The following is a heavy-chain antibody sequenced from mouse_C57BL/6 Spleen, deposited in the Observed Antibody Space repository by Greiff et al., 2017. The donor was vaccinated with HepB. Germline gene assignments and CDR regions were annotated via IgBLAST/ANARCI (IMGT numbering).Heavy chain of an antibody. Sequence: EVQLQQSGPELVKPGASVKIPCKASGYTFTDYNMDWVKQSHGKSLEWIGDINPNNGGTIYNQKFKGKATLTVDKSSSTAYMELRSLTSEDTAVYYCARGSLYYSNYLYAMDYWGQGTSVTVSS. CDR1: GYTFTDYN. J-gene: IGHJ4*01. CDR2: INPNNGGT. CDR3: ARGSLYYSNYLYAMDY. V-gene: IGHV1-18*01. D-gene: IGHD2-5*01.